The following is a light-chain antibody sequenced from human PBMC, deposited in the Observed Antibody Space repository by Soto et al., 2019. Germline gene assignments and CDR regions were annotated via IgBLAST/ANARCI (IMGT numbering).Light chain of an antibody. CDR3: MQSIEIPQT. CDR1: QSLLQSDGNTY. CDR2: AAS. Sequence: IVMTQTPLSLSVTPGQPASISCKSSQSLLQSDGNTYLYWFLQNPGQPPQLLIYAASNRFSGVPDRFSGSGSWTEIIHKISRVEAADVGVYYCMQSIEIPQTFGQETKVDIK. V-gene: IGKV2D-29*01. J-gene: IGKJ1*01.